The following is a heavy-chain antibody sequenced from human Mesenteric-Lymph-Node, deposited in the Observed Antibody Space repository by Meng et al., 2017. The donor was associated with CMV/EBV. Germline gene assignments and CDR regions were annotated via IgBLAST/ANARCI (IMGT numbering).Heavy chain of an antibody. D-gene: IGHD6-13*01. Sequence: QVQLVQSGAEGKKPGSSVKVSCKASGGTFSSYTISWVRQAPGQGLEWMGRIIPILGIANYEQKFQGRVTITADKSTSTAYMELSSLRSEDTAVYYCAGGIAAAGSRWFDPWGQGTLVTVSS. CDR3: AGGIAAAGSRWFDP. CDR1: GGTFSSYT. J-gene: IGHJ5*02. V-gene: IGHV1-69*02. CDR2: IIPILGIA.